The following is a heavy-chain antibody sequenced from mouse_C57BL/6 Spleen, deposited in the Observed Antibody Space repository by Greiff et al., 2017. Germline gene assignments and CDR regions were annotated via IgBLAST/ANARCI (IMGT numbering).Heavy chain of an antibody. V-gene: IGHV5-17*01. Sequence: DVMLVESGGGLVKPGGSLKLSCAASGFTFSDYGMHWVRQAPEKGLEWVAYISSGSSTIYYADTVKGRFTISRDNAKNTLFLQMTGLRSEDKAMYYCARQGYPYYYAMDYWGQGTSVTVSS. CDR1: GFTFSDYG. CDR3: ARQGYPYYYAMDY. D-gene: IGHD2-2*01. CDR2: ISSGSSTI. J-gene: IGHJ4*01.